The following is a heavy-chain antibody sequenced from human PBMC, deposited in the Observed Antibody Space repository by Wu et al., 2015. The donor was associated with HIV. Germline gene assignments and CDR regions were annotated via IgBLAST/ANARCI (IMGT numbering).Heavy chain of an antibody. J-gene: IGHJ4*02. CDR1: GGIFGSYS. CDR2: IIPRFDKP. CDR3: TRAHDGYTFGGYSAS. V-gene: IGHV1-69*13. Sequence: QVHLEQSGAEVKKPGSSVKVSCKASGGIFGSYSFSWVRQAPGQGLEWMGRIIPRFDKPNYAQKFEGRVTFTADEFSNTAYMELVDLGYDDTALYYCTRAHDGYTFGGYSASWGQGTPVIVSS. D-gene: IGHD3-3*01.